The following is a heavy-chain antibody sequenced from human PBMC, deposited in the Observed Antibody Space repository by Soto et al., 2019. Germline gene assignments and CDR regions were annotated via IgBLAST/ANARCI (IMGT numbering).Heavy chain of an antibody. J-gene: IGHJ4*02. CDR1: GFTFSSYA. CDR3: ARDRELYSSGWYAVFDY. D-gene: IGHD6-19*01. Sequence: GGSLRLSCAASGFTFSSYAMHWVRQAPGKGLEWVAVISYDGSNKYYADSVKGRFTISRDNSKNTLYLQMNSLRAEDTAVYYCARDRELYSSGWYAVFDYWGQGTLVTVSS. V-gene: IGHV3-30-3*01. CDR2: ISYDGSNK.